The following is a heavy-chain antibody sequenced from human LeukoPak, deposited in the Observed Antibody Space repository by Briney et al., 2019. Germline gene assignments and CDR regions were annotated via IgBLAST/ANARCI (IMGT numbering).Heavy chain of an antibody. CDR2: INSGRSST. Sequence: PGGSLRLSCAASGFTFSSYWMHWVRQVPGKGLVWVSRINSGRSSTSHADSVKGRFTISRDNAKNTLYLQMNSLRAEDTAVYYCARGGDYPFDYWGQGTLVTVSS. J-gene: IGHJ4*02. V-gene: IGHV3-74*01. CDR1: GFTFSSYW. D-gene: IGHD4-17*01. CDR3: ARGGDYPFDY.